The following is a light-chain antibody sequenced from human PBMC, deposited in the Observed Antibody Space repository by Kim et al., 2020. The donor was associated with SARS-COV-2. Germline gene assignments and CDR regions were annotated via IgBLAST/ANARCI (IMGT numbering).Light chain of an antibody. CDR3: QQNYASPLT. CDR2: AAS. V-gene: IGKV1-39*01. CDR1: QTIDTY. Sequence: ASVGDRITITCRASQTIDTYLNWYQHKPGRAPDLLISAASTLRAGVPSRFSGSGSGTEFTLTSSGLQPEDFATYYCQQNYASPLTVGGGTKVEIK. J-gene: IGKJ4*01.